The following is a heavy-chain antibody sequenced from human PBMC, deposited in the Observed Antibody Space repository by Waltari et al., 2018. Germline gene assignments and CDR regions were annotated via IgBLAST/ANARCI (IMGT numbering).Heavy chain of an antibody. CDR1: GFTFSSYG. D-gene: IGHD6-13*01. CDR3: VYSSSWYGDY. CDR2: IRDDGSNK. V-gene: IGHV3-30*02. Sequence: QVQLVESGGGVVQPGGSLRLSCAASGFTFSSYGMHWVRQAPGKGLEGVAFIRDDGSNKYYADSVKGRVTSSRDNSKSTLYLQMNGLRAEDTAVYYCVYSSSWYGDYWGQGTLVTVSS. J-gene: IGHJ4*02.